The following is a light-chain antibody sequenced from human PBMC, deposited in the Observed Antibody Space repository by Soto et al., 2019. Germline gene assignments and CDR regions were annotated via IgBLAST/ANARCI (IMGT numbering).Light chain of an antibody. J-gene: IGKJ3*01. CDR3: QNYNSALST. V-gene: IGKV1-27*01. CDR1: QGIVNY. Sequence: DIQMTQSPSSLSASVGDRVTITCRASQGIVNYLAWYQHKPGKVPKLLIYGASTLQSGVPSRFSGGGSGTEFTLTISSLQPEDVATYYCQNYNSALSTFGPGTKVDIK. CDR2: GAS.